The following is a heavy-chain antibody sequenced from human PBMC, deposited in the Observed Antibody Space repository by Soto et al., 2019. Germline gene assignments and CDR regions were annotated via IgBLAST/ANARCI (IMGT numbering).Heavy chain of an antibody. V-gene: IGHV3-53*02. D-gene: IGHD3-9*01. J-gene: IGHJ4*02. CDR3: ARDLHYDILTGYPY. Sequence: EVQLVETGRGLIQPGGSLRLSCAASGFTVSSNYMSWVRQAPGKGLEWVSVIYSGGSTYYADSVKGRFTISRDNSKNTLYLQMNSLRAEDTAVYYCARDLHYDILTGYPYWGQGTLVTVSS. CDR1: GFTVSSNY. CDR2: IYSGGST.